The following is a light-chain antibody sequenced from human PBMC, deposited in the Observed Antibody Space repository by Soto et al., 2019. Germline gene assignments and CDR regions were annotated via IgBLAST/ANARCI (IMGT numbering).Light chain of an antibody. CDR1: SSDVGGYNY. CDR3: SSYTSSGTVI. V-gene: IGLV2-14*01. J-gene: IGLJ2*01. Sequence: QSALTQPASVSGSPGQSITISCTGTSSDVGGYNYVSWYQLHPGKAPKLMIFEVSNRPSGVSNRFPGSKSGNTASLTISGLRAEDEADYYCSSYTSSGTVIFAGGTKLTVL. CDR2: EVS.